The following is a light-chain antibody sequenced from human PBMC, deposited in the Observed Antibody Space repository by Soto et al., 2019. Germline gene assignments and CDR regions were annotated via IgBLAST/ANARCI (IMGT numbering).Light chain of an antibody. V-gene: IGLV2-14*03. CDR3: SSYSTSSALV. J-gene: IGLJ2*01. CDR2: DVS. Sequence: QSALTQPASVSGSPGQSITISCAGTSADIGAFNYVSWYQHHPGKVPKLLIFDVSDRPSGVSTRFSASKSANTASLTISGLQADDEADYYCSSYSTSSALVFGGGTKVTVL. CDR1: SADIGAFNY.